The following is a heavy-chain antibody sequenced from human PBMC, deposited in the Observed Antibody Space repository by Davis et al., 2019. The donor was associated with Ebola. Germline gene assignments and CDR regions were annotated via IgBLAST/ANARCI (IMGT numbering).Heavy chain of an antibody. D-gene: IGHD3-22*01. J-gene: IGHJ4*02. CDR1: GYTFTSYG. Sequence: ASVTVSCKASGYTFTSYGISWVRQAPGQGLEWMGCISAYNGNTNYAQKLQGRVAMTTDTSTSTAYMELRSRRSEETAVYYWARVSFIGVVVIDFWGQGTLVTVSS. CDR2: ISAYNGNT. V-gene: IGHV1-18*01. CDR3: ARVSFIGVVVIDF.